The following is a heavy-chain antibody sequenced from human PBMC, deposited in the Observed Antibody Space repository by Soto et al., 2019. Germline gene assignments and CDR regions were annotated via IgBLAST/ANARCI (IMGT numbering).Heavy chain of an antibody. Sequence: PGGSLRLSCAASGFTFSSYAMSWVRQAPGKGLEWVSAISGSGGSTYYADSVKGRFTISRDNSKNTLYLQMNSLRAEDTAVYYCAKAPHGTSSGYYASGFDYCGHGTLFTDPS. CDR3: AKAPHGTSSGYYASGFDY. CDR2: ISGSGGST. CDR1: GFTFSSYA. V-gene: IGHV3-23*01. J-gene: IGHJ4*01. D-gene: IGHD3-22*01.